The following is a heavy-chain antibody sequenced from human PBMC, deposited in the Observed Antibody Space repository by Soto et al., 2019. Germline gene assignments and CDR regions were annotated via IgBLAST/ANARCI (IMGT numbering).Heavy chain of an antibody. V-gene: IGHV6-1*01. Sequence: SQTLSLTCAISGDSVSSNSTAWNWIRQYASRDLEWLGRTYYRSKWYNDYAVSVKSRITINPDTSKNQFSLQLNSVTPEDTAVYYCARDTPTGPAAYYFDYWGQGTLVTVSS. J-gene: IGHJ4*02. CDR1: GDSVSSNSTA. CDR3: ARDTPTGPAAYYFDY. CDR2: TYYRSKWYN. D-gene: IGHD3-10*01.